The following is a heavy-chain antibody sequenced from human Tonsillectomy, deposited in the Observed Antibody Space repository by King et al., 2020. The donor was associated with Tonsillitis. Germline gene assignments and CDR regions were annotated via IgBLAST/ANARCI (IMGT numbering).Heavy chain of an antibody. CDR3: ARGGIYCTRTTCSKYFQH. Sequence: QLVQSGAEVKKPGSSVKVSCKASGGTFSSHVISWVRQAPGQGLEWMGGIIPIFGTANYAQKFLGRVTITADESTSTAYMELRSLRYEDTAVYYCARGGIYCTRTTCSKYFQHWGQGTLVTVSS. D-gene: IGHD2-2*01. V-gene: IGHV1-69*12. J-gene: IGHJ1*01. CDR1: GGTFSSHV. CDR2: IIPIFGTA.